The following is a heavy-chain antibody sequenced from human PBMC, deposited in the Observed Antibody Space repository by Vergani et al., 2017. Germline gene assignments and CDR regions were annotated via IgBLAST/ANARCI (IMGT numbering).Heavy chain of an antibody. V-gene: IGHV2-5*02. D-gene: IGHD5-24*01. CDR2: IYWDDDK. J-gene: IGHJ4*02. Sequence: WVRQAPGKALEWLALIYWDDDKRYSPSLKSRLTITKDTSKNQVVLTMTNMDPVDTATYYCAHVEMATINLDYWGQGTLVTVSS. CDR3: AHVEMATINLDY.